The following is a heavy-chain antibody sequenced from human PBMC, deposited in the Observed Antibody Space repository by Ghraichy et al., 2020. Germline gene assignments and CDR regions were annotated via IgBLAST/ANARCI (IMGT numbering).Heavy chain of an antibody. D-gene: IGHD2/OR15-2a*01. CDR2: IKRDGSEK. CDR1: GFTFSSYW. CDR3: ARDHKSMGGLI. Sequence: GGSLRLSCAASGFTFSSYWMSWVRQAPGKGLEWVANIKRDGSEKYYVDSVKGRFPVSRDNAKNSLYLQMNSLRAEDTAVYYCARDHKSMGGLIWGQGTMVTVSS. J-gene: IGHJ3*02. V-gene: IGHV3-7*01.